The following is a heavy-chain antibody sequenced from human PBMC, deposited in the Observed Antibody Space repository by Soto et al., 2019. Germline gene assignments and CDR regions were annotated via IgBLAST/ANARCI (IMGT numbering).Heavy chain of an antibody. CDR1: GYTFTSYG. D-gene: IGHD3-9*01. V-gene: IGHV1-18*04. J-gene: IGHJ6*02. CDR2: ISAYNGNT. CDR3: ARLYHYDILTGYMHYYGMDV. Sequence: ASVRVSCKASGYTFTSYGISWVRQAPGQGLEWMGWISAYNGNTNYAQKLQGRVTMTTDTSTSTAYMELRSLRSDDTAVYYCARLYHYDILTGYMHYYGMDVWGQGTTVTVSS.